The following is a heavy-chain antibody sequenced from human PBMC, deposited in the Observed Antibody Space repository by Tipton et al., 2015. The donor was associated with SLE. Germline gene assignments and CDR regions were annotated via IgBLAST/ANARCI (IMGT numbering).Heavy chain of an antibody. J-gene: IGHJ3*02. CDR2: INHSGGT. V-gene: IGHV4-34*01. CDR3: ARDDANDAFDI. Sequence: TLSLTCAVYGGSFSGYYWSWIRQPPGKGLEWIGEINHSGGTNYNPSLKSRVTISVDTSKNQFSLKLSSVTAADTAVYYCARDDANDAFDIWGQGTMVTVSS. D-gene: IGHD2-2*01. CDR1: GGSFSGYY.